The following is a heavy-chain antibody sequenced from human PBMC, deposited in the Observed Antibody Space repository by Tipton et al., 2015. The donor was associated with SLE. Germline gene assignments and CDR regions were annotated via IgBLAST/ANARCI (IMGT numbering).Heavy chain of an antibody. CDR3: ARVDTIYSFDY. CDR1: GGPIGSFY. Sequence: TLSLTCTVFGGPIGSFYWSWIRQPAGQGLEWIGRIYNSGYTNYNPSLKSRVTMSVDMSKSQFSLKLTSVTAADMAIYYCARVDTIYSFDYWGQGALVTVSS. J-gene: IGHJ4*02. D-gene: IGHD3/OR15-3a*01. V-gene: IGHV4-4*07. CDR2: IYNSGYT.